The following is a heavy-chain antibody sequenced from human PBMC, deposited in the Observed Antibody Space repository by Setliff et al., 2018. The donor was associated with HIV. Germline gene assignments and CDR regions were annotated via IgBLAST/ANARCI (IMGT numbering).Heavy chain of an antibody. V-gene: IGHV1-2*02. D-gene: IGHD3-16*01. J-gene: IGHJ6*01. CDR3: ARARGVGGHFYYYGMDV. CDR2: INPNSGGT. Sequence: GASVKVSCKTFGYYFNIDYMHWVRQAPGQGLEWMGWINPNSGGTNYAQKFQGRVTMTRDTSVSTAYMELSRLRSDDTAVYYCARARGVGGHFYYYGMDVWGQGTTVTVSS. CDR1: GYYFNIDY.